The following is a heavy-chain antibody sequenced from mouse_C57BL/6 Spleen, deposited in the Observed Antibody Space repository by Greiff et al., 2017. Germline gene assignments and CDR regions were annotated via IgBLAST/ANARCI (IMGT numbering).Heavy chain of an antibody. CDR1: GYSITSGYY. D-gene: IGHD1-1*01. CDR3: ARTGITTDAMDY. V-gene: IGHV3-6*01. CDR2: ISYDGSN. J-gene: IGHJ4*01. Sequence: DVQLQELGPGLVKPSQSLSLTCSVTGYSITSGYYWNWIRQFPGNKLEWMGYISYDGSNNYNPSLKNRISITRDTSKNQFFLKLNSVTTEDTATYYCARTGITTDAMDYWGQGTSVTVSS.